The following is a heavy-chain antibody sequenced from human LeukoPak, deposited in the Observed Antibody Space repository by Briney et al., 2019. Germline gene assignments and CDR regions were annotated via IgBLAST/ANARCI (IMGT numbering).Heavy chain of an antibody. CDR1: GFTFSSYA. Sequence: GGALRLSCAASGFTFSSYAMSWVRQAPWKGLEWVSAISGSGGSTYYADSVKGRFTISRDNSENPLYLQMNSLRAEDTAVYYCANEGYCTGGTCYSDYWGQGSLVTVSS. D-gene: IGHD2-8*02. V-gene: IGHV3-23*01. CDR2: ISGSGGST. J-gene: IGHJ4*02. CDR3: ANEGYCTGGTCYSDY.